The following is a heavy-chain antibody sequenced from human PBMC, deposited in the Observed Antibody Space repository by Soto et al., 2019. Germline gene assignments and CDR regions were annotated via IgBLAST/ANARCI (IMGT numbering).Heavy chain of an antibody. Sequence: VQLVESGGGLVQPGGSLRLSCVASGFSFSNHWMGWVRQAPGKGLEWVANIKQDGSAMYYVDSVRGRFTISRDNGKNSLYLQMNSLRAEDTAVYYCTRDERWGQGTLVTVSS. J-gene: IGHJ4*02. V-gene: IGHV3-7*01. CDR3: TRDER. CDR2: IKQDGSAM. CDR1: GFSFSNHW.